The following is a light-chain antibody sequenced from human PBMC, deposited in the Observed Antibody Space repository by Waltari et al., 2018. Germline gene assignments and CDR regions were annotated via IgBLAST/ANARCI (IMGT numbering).Light chain of an antibody. CDR1: SSDVGGLNY. CDR2: EVS. J-gene: IGLJ1*01. V-gene: IGLV2-14*01. CDR3: SSYTSSSTRV. Sequence: QSALTQPASVSGSPGQSITISCTGTSSDVGGLNYVSCYQQHPGKAPKLMIYEVSNRPSGVSNLFSCSKSGITASLTISGLQAEDEADYYCSSYTSSSTRVFGTGTKVTVL.